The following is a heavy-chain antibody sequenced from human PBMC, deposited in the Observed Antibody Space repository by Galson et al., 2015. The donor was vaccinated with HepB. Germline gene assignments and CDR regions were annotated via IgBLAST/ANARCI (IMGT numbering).Heavy chain of an antibody. CDR1: GFTFSTYG. Sequence: CAVSGFTFSTYGMHWVRQAPGKGLEWVSVISSEGSNKYYADSVKGRFTTSRDNSKNTLYLQMSSLRDEDTAVYYCAKELKIGGYSYGAFEYWGQGTLVTVSS. J-gene: IGHJ4*02. CDR3: AKELKIGGYSYGAFEY. D-gene: IGHD5-18*01. V-gene: IGHV3-30*18. CDR2: ISSEGSNK.